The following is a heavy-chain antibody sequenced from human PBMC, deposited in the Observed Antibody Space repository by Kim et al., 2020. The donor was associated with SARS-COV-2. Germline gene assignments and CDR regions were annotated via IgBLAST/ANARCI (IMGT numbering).Heavy chain of an antibody. J-gene: IGHJ6*02. CDR2: ISSSSSYI. V-gene: IGHV3-21*01. CDR3: ARDIKKHIVVGIAMARRPLYYYYGMDV. Sequence: GGSLRLSCAASGFTFSSYSMNWVRQAPGKGLEWVSSISSSSSYIYYADSVKGRFTISRDNAKNSLYLQMNSLRAEDTAVYYCARDIKKHIVVGIAMARRPLYYYYGMDVWGQGTTVTVSS. D-gene: IGHD2-21*01. CDR1: GFTFSSYS.